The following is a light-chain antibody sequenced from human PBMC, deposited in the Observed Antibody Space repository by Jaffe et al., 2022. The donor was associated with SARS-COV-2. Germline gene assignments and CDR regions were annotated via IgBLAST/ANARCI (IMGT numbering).Light chain of an antibody. CDR3: QQRSNWPLT. V-gene: IGKV3-11*01. J-gene: IGKJ4*01. Sequence: EIVLEQFPATLSLSPGERATLSCRASQSISVHLAWYQQKPGQAPRLLIYDASNRATGIPARFSGSGSGTDFTLTISSLEPEDFAVYYCQQRSNWPLTFGGGTKVEIK. CDR2: DAS. CDR1: QSISVH.